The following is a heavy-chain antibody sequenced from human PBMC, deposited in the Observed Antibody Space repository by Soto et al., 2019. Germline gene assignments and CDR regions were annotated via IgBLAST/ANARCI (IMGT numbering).Heavy chain of an antibody. J-gene: IGHJ6*02. Sequence: GESLTLSCAASGFTCSAYYMSWIRQAPGKGLEWVSYISSSSSYTNYADSVKGRFTISRDNAKNSLYLQMNSLRAEDTAVYYCARGNSGYDYSYCYYGMDVWGQGTTVTVSS. D-gene: IGHD5-12*01. V-gene: IGHV3-11*06. CDR3: ARGNSGYDYSYCYYGMDV. CDR1: GFTCSAYY. CDR2: ISSSSSYT.